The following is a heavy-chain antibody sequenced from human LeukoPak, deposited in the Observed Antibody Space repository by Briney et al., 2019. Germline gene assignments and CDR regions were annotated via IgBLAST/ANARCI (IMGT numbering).Heavy chain of an antibody. J-gene: IGHJ6*02. Sequence: SCKASGYTFTGYYMHWVRQAPGKGLEWVAVISYDGSNKYYADSVKGRFTISRDNSKNTLYLQMNSLRAEDTAVYYCARDLQDSSGYYSYYYYYYGMDVWGQGTTVTVSS. CDR2: ISYDGSNK. CDR3: ARDLQDSSGYYSYYYYYYGMDV. V-gene: IGHV3-30-3*01. CDR1: GYTFTGYY. D-gene: IGHD3-22*01.